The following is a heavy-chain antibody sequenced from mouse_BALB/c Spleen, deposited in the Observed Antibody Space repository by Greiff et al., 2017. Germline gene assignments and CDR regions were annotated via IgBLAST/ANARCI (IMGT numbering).Heavy chain of an antibody. CDR3: TRETGTDYFDY. CDR2: ISSGGSYT. V-gene: IGHV5-6-4*01. J-gene: IGHJ2*01. D-gene: IGHD4-1*01. CDR1: GFTFSSYT. Sequence: DVKLVESGGGLVKPGGSLKLSCAASGFTFSSYTMSWVRQTPEKRLEWVATISSGGSYTYYPDSVKGRFTISRDNAKNTLYLQMSSLKSEDTAMYYCTRETGTDYFDYWGQGTTLTVSS.